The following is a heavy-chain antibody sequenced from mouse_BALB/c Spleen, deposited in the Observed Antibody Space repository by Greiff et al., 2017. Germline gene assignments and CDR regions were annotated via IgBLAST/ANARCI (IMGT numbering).Heavy chain of an antibody. Sequence: VKLMESGPGLVQPSQSLSITCTVSGFSLTSYGVHWVRQSPGKGLEWLGVIWSGGSTDYNAAFISRLSISKDNSKSQVFFKMNSLQANDTAIYYCAHANPWFAYWGQGTLVTVSA. D-gene: IGHD4-1*01. CDR2: IWSGGST. CDR3: AHANPWFAY. CDR1: GFSLTSYG. J-gene: IGHJ3*01. V-gene: IGHV2-2*02.